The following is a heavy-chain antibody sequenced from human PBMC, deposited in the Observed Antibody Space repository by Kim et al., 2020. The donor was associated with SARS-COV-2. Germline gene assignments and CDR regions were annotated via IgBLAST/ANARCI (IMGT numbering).Heavy chain of an antibody. V-gene: IGHV3-23*01. CDR3: ANGGGQRG. D-gene: IGHD3-16*01. J-gene: IGHJ4*02. CDR2: GGTT. Sequence: GGTTYYAGSVNGRFTISRDNSQNTLYLQMNRLRAEDTAVYYCANGGGQRGWGQGTLVTLSS.